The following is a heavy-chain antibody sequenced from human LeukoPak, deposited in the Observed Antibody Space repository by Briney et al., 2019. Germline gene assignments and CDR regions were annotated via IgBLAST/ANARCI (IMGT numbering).Heavy chain of an antibody. CDR2: IWYDGSNK. J-gene: IGHJ4*02. CDR1: GFTFSSYG. Sequence: GGSLRLSCAASGFTFSSYGMHWVRQAPGKGLEWVAVIWYDGSNKYYADSVKGRFTISRDNSKNTLYLQMNSLRAEDTAVYYCARDRGNWGKTHFDYWGQGTLVTVSS. CDR3: ARDRGNWGKTHFDY. D-gene: IGHD7-27*01. V-gene: IGHV3-33*01.